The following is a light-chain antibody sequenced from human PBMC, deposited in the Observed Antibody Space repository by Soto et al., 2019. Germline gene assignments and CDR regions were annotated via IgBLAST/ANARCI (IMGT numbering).Light chain of an antibody. V-gene: IGLV2-14*01. CDR3: TSYTRRISLV. CDR1: SSDVGTYNY. Sequence: QAVLTQPASVSGSPGQSITISCTGTSSDVGTYNYVSWYQQHPGKAPKLIIYEVSDRPSGISNRFSGSKSGNTASLTISGLQAEDEADYYCTSYTRRISLVFGGGTQLTVL. J-gene: IGLJ3*02. CDR2: EVS.